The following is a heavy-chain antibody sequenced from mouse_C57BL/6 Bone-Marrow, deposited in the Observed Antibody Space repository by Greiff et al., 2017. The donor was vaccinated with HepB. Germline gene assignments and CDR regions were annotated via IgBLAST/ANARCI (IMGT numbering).Heavy chain of an antibody. CDR3: ARTPDGYYLAWFAY. CDR2: ISSGSSTI. J-gene: IGHJ3*01. D-gene: IGHD2-3*01. Sequence: EVMLVESGGGLVKPGGSLKLSCAASGFTFSDYGMHWVRQAPEKGLEWVAYISSGSSTIYYADTVKGRFTISRDNAKNTLFLQMTSLRSEDTAMYYCARTPDGYYLAWFAYWGQGTLVTVSA. CDR1: GFTFSDYG. V-gene: IGHV5-17*01.